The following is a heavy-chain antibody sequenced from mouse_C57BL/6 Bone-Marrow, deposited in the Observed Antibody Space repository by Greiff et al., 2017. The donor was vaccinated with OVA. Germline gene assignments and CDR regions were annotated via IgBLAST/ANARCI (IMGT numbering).Heavy chain of an antibody. J-gene: IGHJ2*01. CDR3: TRAPPYDGSFDY. D-gene: IGHD2-3*01. Sequence: EVQRVESGEGLVKPGGSLKLSCAASGFTFSSYAMSWVRQTPEKRLEWVAYISSGGDYIYYADTVKGRFTISRDNARNTLYLQMSSLKSEDTAMYYCTRAPPYDGSFDYWGQGTTLTVSS. CDR2: ISSGGDYI. CDR1: GFTFSSYA. V-gene: IGHV5-9-1*02.